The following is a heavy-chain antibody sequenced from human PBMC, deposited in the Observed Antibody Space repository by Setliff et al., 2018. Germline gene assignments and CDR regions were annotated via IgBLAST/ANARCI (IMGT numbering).Heavy chain of an antibody. Sequence: SETLSLTCTVYGASFSDYYWGWIRQPPGKGLEWIAEINHNGNTNFNPSLKSRVTMSVDTSKNQFALNLRSVTAADTAVYYCVRDRTAYSYGLDVWGQGTTVTVS. V-gene: IGHV4-34*10. CDR1: GASFSDYY. J-gene: IGHJ6*02. CDR2: INHNGNT. D-gene: IGHD5-18*01. CDR3: VRDRTAYSYGLDV.